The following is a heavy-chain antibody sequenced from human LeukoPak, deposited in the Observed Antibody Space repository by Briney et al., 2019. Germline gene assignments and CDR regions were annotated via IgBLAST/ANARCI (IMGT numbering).Heavy chain of an antibody. CDR1: GGSISSYY. V-gene: IGHV4-59*12. CDR2: IFYSGGT. D-gene: IGHD3-3*01. Sequence: PSETLSLTCTVSGGSISSYYWSWIRQPPGKGLEWIGYIFYSGGTNYNPSLKSRVTISVDTSKNQFSLKLSSVTAADTAVYYCARGLASGYPPIPFDYWGQGTPVIVSS. J-gene: IGHJ4*02. CDR3: ARGLASGYPPIPFDY.